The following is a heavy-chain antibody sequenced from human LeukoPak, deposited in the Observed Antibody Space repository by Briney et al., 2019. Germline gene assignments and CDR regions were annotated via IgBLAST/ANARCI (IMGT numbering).Heavy chain of an antibody. D-gene: IGHD5-24*01. Sequence: SQTLSLTCAISGDSVSRTNIAWNWIRQSPSRGLEWLGRTYYRSKWYNDYAVSVQSRIIINPDTSKNQFSLQLNSVTPEDTAVYYCARGIGWPYFDYWGQGTLVTVSS. CDR2: TYYRSKWYN. V-gene: IGHV6-1*01. J-gene: IGHJ4*02. CDR3: ARGIGWPYFDY. CDR1: GDSVSRTNIA.